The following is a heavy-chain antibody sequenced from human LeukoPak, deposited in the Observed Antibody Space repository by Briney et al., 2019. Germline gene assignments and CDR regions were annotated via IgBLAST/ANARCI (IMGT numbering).Heavy chain of an antibody. J-gene: IGHJ6*03. Sequence: GGSLRLSCAASGLTFSSYSMNWVRQAPGKGLEWVSYISSSSSTIYYADSVKGRLTISRDNAKNSLYLQMNSLRDEDTAVYYCARDPRAFYYYYYMDVWGKGTTVTVSS. CDR1: GLTFSSYS. CDR3: ARDPRAFYYYYYMDV. CDR2: ISSSSSTI. V-gene: IGHV3-48*02.